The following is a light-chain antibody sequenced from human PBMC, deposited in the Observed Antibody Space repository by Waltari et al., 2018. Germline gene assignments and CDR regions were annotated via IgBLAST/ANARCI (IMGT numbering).Light chain of an antibody. CDR1: QDISNY. V-gene: IGKV1-33*01. CDR2: DAS. CDR3: QQYDNLP. Sequence: DIQMTQSPSSLSASVADRFTITCQASQDISNYLNWYQQKPGKAPKLLIYDASNLETGVPSRFSGSGSGTDFTFTISSLQPEDIATYYCQQYDNLPFGPGTKVDIK. J-gene: IGKJ3*01.